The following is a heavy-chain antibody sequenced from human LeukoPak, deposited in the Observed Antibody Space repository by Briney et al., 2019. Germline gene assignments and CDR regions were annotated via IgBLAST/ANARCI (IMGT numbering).Heavy chain of an antibody. CDR2: ISAYNGNT. D-gene: IGHD2-15*01. Sequence: ASVKVSCTASGYTFTSYGISWVRQAPGQGLEWMGWISAYNGNTNYAQKLQGRVTMTTDTSTSTAYMELRSLRSDDTAVYYCTRGGSYHTFLDMMFWFDPWGQGTLVTVSS. CDR1: GYTFTSYG. CDR3: TRGGSYHTFLDMMFWFDP. J-gene: IGHJ5*02. V-gene: IGHV1-18*01.